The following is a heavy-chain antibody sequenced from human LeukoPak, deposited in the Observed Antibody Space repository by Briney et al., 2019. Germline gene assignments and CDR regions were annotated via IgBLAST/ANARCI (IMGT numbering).Heavy chain of an antibody. CDR3: ATVGASHYGDWYFDP. J-gene: IGHJ4*02. Sequence: SETLSLTCTVSAYSISRDYYWGWFRQSPGKGLDWIGNVDPTGNTYYNPSLESRATISLDTSKRQFFLKLTSLTAADTAVYYCATVGASHYGDWYFDPWGQGTRVTVSS. CDR2: VDPTGNT. V-gene: IGHV4-38-2*02. CDR1: AYSISRDYY. D-gene: IGHD4-17*01.